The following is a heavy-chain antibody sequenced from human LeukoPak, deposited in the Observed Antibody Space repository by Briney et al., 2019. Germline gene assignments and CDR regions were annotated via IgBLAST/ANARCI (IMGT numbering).Heavy chain of an antibody. J-gene: IGHJ3*02. CDR1: GGSISSSSYY. CDR2: IYYSGST. Sequence: PSETLSLTCTVSGGSISSSSYYWGWIRQPPGKGLEWIGSIYYSGSTYYNPSLKSRVTISVDTSKNQFSLKLSSVTAADTAVYYCARHVPGVQDGYNDAFDIWGQGTMVTVSS. V-gene: IGHV4-39*01. D-gene: IGHD5-24*01. CDR3: ARHVPGVQDGYNDAFDI.